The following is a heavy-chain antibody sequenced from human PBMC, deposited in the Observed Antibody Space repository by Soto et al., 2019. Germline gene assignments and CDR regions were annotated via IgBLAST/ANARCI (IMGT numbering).Heavy chain of an antibody. CDR2: INPNSGGT. CDR3: ARDRYYYDSSGYYPVGYYYYGMDV. J-gene: IGHJ6*02. CDR1: GYTFTGYY. Sequence: ASVKVSCKASGYTFTGYYMHWVRQAPGQGLEWMGWINPNSGGTNYAQKFQGRVTMTRDTSISTAYMELSRLRSDDTAVYYCARDRYYYDSSGYYPVGYYYYGMDVWGQGXTVTVYS. V-gene: IGHV1-2*02. D-gene: IGHD3-22*01.